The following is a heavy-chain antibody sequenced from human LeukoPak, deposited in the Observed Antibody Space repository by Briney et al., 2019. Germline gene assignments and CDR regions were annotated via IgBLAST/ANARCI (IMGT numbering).Heavy chain of an antibody. CDR3: ASPVGATTVRAFDI. V-gene: IGHV3-72*01. CDR1: GFIFSGHY. CDR2: TRNEANIYTT. J-gene: IGHJ3*02. D-gene: IGHD1-26*01. Sequence: PGGSLRLSCAASGFIFSGHYMDWVRQAPGKGLEWVGRTRNEANIYTTKYAASVKGRFTISRDDSKNSLYLQMNSLKTEDTAVYYCASPVGATTVRAFDIWGQGTMVTVSS.